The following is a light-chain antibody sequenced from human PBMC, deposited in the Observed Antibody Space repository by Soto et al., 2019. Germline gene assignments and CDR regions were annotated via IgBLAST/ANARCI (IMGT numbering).Light chain of an antibody. V-gene: IGLV3-21*04. J-gene: IGLJ1*01. CDR1: NIGSKS. Sequence: SYELTQPPSVSVVPGKTARITCGGNNIGSKSVHWYQQKPGQAPVLVIYYDSDRPSGIPERFSGSNSGNTATLTISRVEAGDEADYYCQVWDSSSDPRGVFGTGTKLTVL. CDR3: QVWDSSSDPRGV. CDR2: YDS.